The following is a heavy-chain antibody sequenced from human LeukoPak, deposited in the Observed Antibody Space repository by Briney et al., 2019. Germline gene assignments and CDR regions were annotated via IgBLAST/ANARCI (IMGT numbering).Heavy chain of an antibody. CDR1: GFTFTTYW. Sequence: GGSLRLSCAASGFTFTTYWMGWVRQAPGKGLEWVANIKQDRSEKYYGDSVKGRFTISRDNAKNSLSLQMNSLRAEDTAVYYCARPLMYYYGSETYFWFDPWGQGTLVTVSS. V-gene: IGHV3-7*01. J-gene: IGHJ5*02. D-gene: IGHD3-10*01. CDR3: ARPLMYYYGSETYFWFDP. CDR2: IKQDRSEK.